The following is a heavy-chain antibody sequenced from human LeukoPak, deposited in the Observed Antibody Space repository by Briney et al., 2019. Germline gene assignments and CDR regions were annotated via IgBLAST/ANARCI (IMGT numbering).Heavy chain of an antibody. Sequence: PSETLSLTCTVSGGSISSYYWSWIRQPPGKGLEWIGYIYYSGSTNYNPSLKSRVTISVDTSKNQFSLKLSSVTAADTAVYYCAKGGGSYGGFDYWGQGTLVTVSS. CDR3: AKGGGSYGGFDY. J-gene: IGHJ4*02. D-gene: IGHD1-26*01. V-gene: IGHV4-59*01. CDR1: GGSISSYY. CDR2: IYYSGST.